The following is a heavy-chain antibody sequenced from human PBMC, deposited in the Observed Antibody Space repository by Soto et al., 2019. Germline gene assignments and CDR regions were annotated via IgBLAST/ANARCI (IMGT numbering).Heavy chain of an antibody. D-gene: IGHD3-3*01. CDR1: GGSISSSSYY. CDR2: IYYSGST. J-gene: IGHJ4*02. Sequence: QLQLQESGPGLVKPSETLSLTCTVSGGSISSSSYYWGWIRQPPGKGLEWIGSIYYSGSTYYNPSLKSRVTIYVDTSKYQCSLKLSSVTAADTAVYYCASVYDCWGGYPPTWGQGTLVTVSS. CDR3: ASVYDCWGGYPPT. V-gene: IGHV4-39*01.